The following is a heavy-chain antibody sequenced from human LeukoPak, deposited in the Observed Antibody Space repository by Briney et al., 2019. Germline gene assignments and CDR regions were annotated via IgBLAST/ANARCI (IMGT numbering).Heavy chain of an antibody. V-gene: IGHV3-49*03. Sequence: GGSLRLSCTASGFTFGDYAMSWFRQAPGKGLEWVGFIRSKAYGGTTEYAASVKGRFTISRDDSKSIAYLQMNSLKTEDTAVYYCTRDRQLAVLRFLEWLPTAWFDPWGQGTLVTVSS. CDR1: GFTFGDYA. CDR3: TRDRQLAVLRFLEWLPTAWFDP. D-gene: IGHD3-3*01. J-gene: IGHJ5*02. CDR2: IRSKAYGGTT.